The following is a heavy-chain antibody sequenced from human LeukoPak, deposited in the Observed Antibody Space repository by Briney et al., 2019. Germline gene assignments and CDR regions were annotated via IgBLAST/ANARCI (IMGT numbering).Heavy chain of an antibody. CDR1: GYTFTGYY. V-gene: IGHV1-2*02. CDR2: INPNSGGT. Sequence: ASVKVSCKASGYTFTGYYMHWVRQAPGQGLEWMGWINPNSGGTNYAQKLQGRVTMTRDTSISTAYMELSRLRSDDTAVYYCARDPLYYDKVGAFDIWGQGTMVTVSS. D-gene: IGHD3-22*01. CDR3: ARDPLYYDKVGAFDI. J-gene: IGHJ3*02.